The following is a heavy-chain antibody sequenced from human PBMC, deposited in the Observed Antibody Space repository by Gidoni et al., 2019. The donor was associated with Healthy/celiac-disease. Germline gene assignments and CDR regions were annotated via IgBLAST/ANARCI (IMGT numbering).Heavy chain of an antibody. J-gene: IGHJ5*02. V-gene: IGHV3-23*01. CDR2: VSGSGCST. D-gene: IGHD2-15*01. CDR3: AKDPPSTYCSGGSCYGNWFDP. Sequence: EVQLLESGGGLVPPGGSLRLSCSASGFTFGSYAISCEPQAPGKGRAWVSAVSGSGCSTYDEDSVKCLFTISRDNAKNTLYLQMNSLRAEDTAVYYCAKDPPSTYCSGGSCYGNWFDPWGQGTLVTVSS. CDR1: GFTFGSYA.